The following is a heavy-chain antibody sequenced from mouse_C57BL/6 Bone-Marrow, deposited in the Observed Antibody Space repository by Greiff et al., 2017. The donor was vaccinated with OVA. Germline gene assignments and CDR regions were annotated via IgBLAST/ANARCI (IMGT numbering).Heavy chain of an antibody. CDR1: GYTFTSYW. CDR3: ANNWFAY. CDR2: IDPSDSYT. J-gene: IGHJ3*01. V-gene: IGHV1-69*01. Sequence: QVQLQQSGAELVMPGASVKLSCKASGYTFTSYWMHWVKQRPGQGLEWIGEIDPSDSYTNYNQKFKGKSTLTVDKSSSTAYMQLSSLTSEDSAVYYCANNWFAYWGQGTLVTVSA.